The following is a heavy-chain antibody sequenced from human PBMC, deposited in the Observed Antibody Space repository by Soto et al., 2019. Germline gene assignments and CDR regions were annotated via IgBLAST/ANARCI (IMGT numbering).Heavy chain of an antibody. D-gene: IGHD2-15*01. CDR2: IYYSGST. CDR3: ARGQRTCNAGSCYSGYFDY. J-gene: IGHJ4*02. V-gene: IGHV4-59*13. CDR1: SGSISGYY. Sequence: PSETLSLTCTVSSGSISGYYWHWIRQPPGKGLEWIGYIYYSGSTNYSPSLKSRATISVDTSKNQFSLKLSSVTATDTAVFYCARGQRTCNAGSCYSGYFDYWGQGALVTVSS.